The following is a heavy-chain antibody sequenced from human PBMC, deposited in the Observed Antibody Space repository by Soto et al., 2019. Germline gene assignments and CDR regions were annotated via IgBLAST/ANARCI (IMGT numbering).Heavy chain of an antibody. CDR2: INPNSGGT. V-gene: IGHV1-2*04. J-gene: IGHJ4*02. CDR1: GYTFTGYY. CDR3: ARGYAVAVAGGGFDY. D-gene: IGHD6-19*01. Sequence: ASVKVSCKASGYTFTGYYMHWVRQAPGQGLEWMGWINPNSGGTNYAQKFQGWVTMTRDTSISTAYMELSRLRSDDTAVYYCARGYAVAVAGGGFDYWGQGTLVTVSS.